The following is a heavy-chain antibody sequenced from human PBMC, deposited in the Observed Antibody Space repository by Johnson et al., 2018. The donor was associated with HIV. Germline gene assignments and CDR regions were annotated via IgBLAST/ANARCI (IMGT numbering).Heavy chain of an antibody. CDR2: IRYDGSNK. CDR1: GFTFSSYG. CDR3: ARSPGYSLLDAFDI. V-gene: IGHV3-30*02. J-gene: IGHJ3*02. D-gene: IGHD1-26*01. Sequence: QVQVVESGGGVVQPGGSLRLSCAASGFTFSSYGMHWVRQAPGKGLEWVAFIRYDGSNKYYADSVKGRFTISRDNSKNTLYLQMNSLRAEDTAVYYCARSPGYSLLDAFDIWGQGTMVTVSS.